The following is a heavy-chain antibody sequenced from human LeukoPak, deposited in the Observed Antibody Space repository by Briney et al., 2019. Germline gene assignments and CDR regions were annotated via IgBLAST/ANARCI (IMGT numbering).Heavy chain of an antibody. V-gene: IGHV4-59*08. CDR3: ASTKYCSGGVCYDY. CDR1: GGSITSYY. D-gene: IGHD2-15*01. J-gene: IGHJ4*02. Sequence: SETLSLTCIVSGGSITSYYWSWIRQPPGKGLEWIGYIYYSGSTNYNPSLKSRVTISVDTSKNQFSLKLSSVTAADTAVYYCASTKYCSGGVCYDYWGQGTLVTVSS. CDR2: IYYSGST.